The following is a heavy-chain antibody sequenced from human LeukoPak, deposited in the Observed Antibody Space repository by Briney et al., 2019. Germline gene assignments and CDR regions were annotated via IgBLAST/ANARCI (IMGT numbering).Heavy chain of an antibody. Sequence: SVKVSCKASGGTFSSYAISWVRQAPGQGLEWMGVIIPIFGTTNYAQKFQGRVTITTDASTSTSYMELSSLRSEDTAVYYCARDGPYSSSSRVVGPRTSGGGGFDYWGQGTLIAVSS. V-gene: IGHV1-69*05. D-gene: IGHD6-6*01. CDR1: GGTFSSYA. CDR3: ARDGPYSSSSRVVGPRTSGGGGFDY. J-gene: IGHJ4*02. CDR2: IIPIFGTT.